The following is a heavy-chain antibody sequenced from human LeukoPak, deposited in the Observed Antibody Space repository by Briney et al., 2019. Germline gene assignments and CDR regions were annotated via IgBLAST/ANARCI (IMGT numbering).Heavy chain of an antibody. J-gene: IGHJ3*02. CDR2: ISSSSSYI. D-gene: IGHD3-10*01. V-gene: IGHV3-21*01. Sequence: PGGSLRLSCAASGFTFSSYSMNWVRQAPGKGLEWVSSISSSSSYIYYADSVKGRFTISRDNAKNSLYLQMNSLRAEDTAVYYCARDESALWFGELLHLAYDAFDIWGQGTMVTVSS. CDR3: ARDESALWFGELLHLAYDAFDI. CDR1: GFTFSSYS.